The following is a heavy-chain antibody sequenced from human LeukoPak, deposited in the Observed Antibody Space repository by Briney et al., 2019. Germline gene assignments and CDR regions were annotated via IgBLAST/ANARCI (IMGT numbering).Heavy chain of an antibody. J-gene: IGHJ4*02. D-gene: IGHD3-22*01. CDR1: GYTFTSYA. CDR2: INTNTGNP. V-gene: IGHV7-4-1*02. CDR3: ARGGAFYYDSSGYFGEIDY. Sequence: ASVKVSCKASGYTFTSYAMNWVRQAPGQGLEWMGWINTNTGNPTYAQGFTGRFVFSLDTSVSTAYLQISSLKAEDTAVYYRARGGAFYYDSSGYFGEIDYWGQGTLVTVSS.